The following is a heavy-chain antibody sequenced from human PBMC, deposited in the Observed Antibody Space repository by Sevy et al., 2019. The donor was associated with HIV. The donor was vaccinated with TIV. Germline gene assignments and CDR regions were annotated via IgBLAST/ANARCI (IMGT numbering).Heavy chain of an antibody. CDR2: ISGISTYT. D-gene: IGHD3-22*01. Sequence: GGSLRLSCAASGFTFSDYYMSWIRQSPGKGLEWVSLISGISTYTNYADSMKGRFTISRDNAKNSLYLQMNSLRAEDTAVYYCARRSSGSDYFDYWGQGTLVTVSS. CDR3: ARRSSGSDYFDY. CDR1: GFTFSDYY. J-gene: IGHJ4*02. V-gene: IGHV3-11*06.